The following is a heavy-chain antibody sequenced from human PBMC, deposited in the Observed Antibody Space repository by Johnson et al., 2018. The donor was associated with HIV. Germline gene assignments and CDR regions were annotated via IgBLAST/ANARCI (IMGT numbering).Heavy chain of an antibody. CDR3: AREGPYWAFDI. J-gene: IGHJ3*02. CDR1: GFTFSSYA. V-gene: IGHV3-30-3*01. CDR2: ISYDGSNK. Sequence: QVQLVESGGGVVQPGRSLRLSCAASGFTFSSYAMHWVRQAPGKGLEWVAVISYDGSNKYYADSVKGRFTIYSDNAKNSLYLQMSSLRAEDTAVYYCAREGPYWAFDIWGQGTMVTVSS. D-gene: IGHD2-15*01.